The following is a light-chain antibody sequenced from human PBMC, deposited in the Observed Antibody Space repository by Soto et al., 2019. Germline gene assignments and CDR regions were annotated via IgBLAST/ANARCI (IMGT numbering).Light chain of an antibody. CDR2: GAS. V-gene: IGKV3-15*01. Sequence: EIVMTQSPATLSVSPGERATLSCRASQSVSSDLAWYQQKPGQAPRLLIYGASTRATGIPARFSGSGSKTEFTLTINSLQSEDLAFYYCQQYSNWLLTFGQGTRLEIK. J-gene: IGKJ5*01. CDR3: QQYSNWLLT. CDR1: QSVSSD.